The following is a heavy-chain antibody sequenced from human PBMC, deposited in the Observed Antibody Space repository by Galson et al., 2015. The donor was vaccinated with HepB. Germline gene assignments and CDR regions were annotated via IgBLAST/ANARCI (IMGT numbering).Heavy chain of an antibody. D-gene: IGHD4-23*01. CDR1: GFTFSSYG. J-gene: IGHJ6*02. Sequence: SLRLSCAASGFTFSSYGMHWVRQAPGKGLEWVAFIRYDGSNKYYADSVKGRFTISRDNSKNTLYLQMNSLRAEDTAVYYCAKDLIAVVLGPRMYGMDVWGQGTTVTVSS. V-gene: IGHV3-30*02. CDR2: IRYDGSNK. CDR3: AKDLIAVVLGPRMYGMDV.